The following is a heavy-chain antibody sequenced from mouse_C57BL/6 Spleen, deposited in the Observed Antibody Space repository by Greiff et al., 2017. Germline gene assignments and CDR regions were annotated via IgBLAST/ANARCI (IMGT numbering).Heavy chain of an antibody. V-gene: IGHV5-6*01. CDR2: ISSGGSYT. CDR1: GFTFSSYG. J-gene: IGHJ2*01. Sequence: EVQLQQSGGDLVKPGGSLKLSCAASGFTFSSYGMSWVRQTPDKRLEWVATISSGGSYTYYPDSVKGRFTISRDNTKDTLYLQMSRLKSKDTAVYYGAGRGTSHAFGCRGNSTTLTV. D-gene: IGHD2-14*01. CDR3: AGRGTSHAFGC.